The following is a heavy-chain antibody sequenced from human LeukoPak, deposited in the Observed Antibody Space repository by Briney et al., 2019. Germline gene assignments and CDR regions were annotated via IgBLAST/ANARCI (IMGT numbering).Heavy chain of an antibody. CDR1: GFTFSNYA. D-gene: IGHD1-14*01. CDR3: ARGVEPLAASTLAY. Sequence: PGGSLRLSCAASGFTFSNYAMSWVRQAPGKGLEWVSGISGSGSSTKYADSVQGRFTISRDNSKNTLYLEMNSLSPDDTAVYYCARGVEPLAASTLAYWGQGTLVTVSS. V-gene: IGHV3-23*01. J-gene: IGHJ4*02. CDR2: ISGSGSST.